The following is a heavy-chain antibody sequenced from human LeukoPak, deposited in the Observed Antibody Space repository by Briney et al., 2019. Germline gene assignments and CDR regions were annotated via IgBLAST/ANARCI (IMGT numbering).Heavy chain of an antibody. CDR2: ISYDGSNK. J-gene: IGHJ5*02. CDR3: AKVRRGYCSGGSCYSWFVP. Sequence: GGSLRLSCAASGFTFSSYGMHWVRQAPGKGLEWVAVISYDGSNKYYADSVKGRFTISRDNSKNTLYLQMNSLRAEDTAVYYCAKVRRGYCSGGSCYSWFVPWGQGTLVTVSS. V-gene: IGHV3-30*18. D-gene: IGHD2-15*01. CDR1: GFTFSSYG.